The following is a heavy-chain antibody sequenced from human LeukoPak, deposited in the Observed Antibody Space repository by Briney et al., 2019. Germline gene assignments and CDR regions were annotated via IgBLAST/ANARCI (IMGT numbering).Heavy chain of an antibody. CDR3: ANGYCTNGVCYPYYYYYMDV. J-gene: IGHJ6*03. CDR1: GFTFISYA. CDR2: ISYDGSNK. V-gene: IGHV3-30*04. D-gene: IGHD2-8*01. Sequence: GRSLRLSCAASGFTFISYAMHWVRQAPGKGLEWVAVISYDGSNKYYADSVKGRFTISRDNSKNTLYLQMNSLRAEDTAVYYCANGYCTNGVCYPYYYYYMDVWGKGTTVTVSS.